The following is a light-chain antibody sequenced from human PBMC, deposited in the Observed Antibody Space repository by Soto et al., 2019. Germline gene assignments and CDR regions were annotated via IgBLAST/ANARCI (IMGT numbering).Light chain of an antibody. V-gene: IGKV1-39*01. CDR2: GTS. J-gene: IGKJ1*01. CDR3: QQSFSTPWT. CDR1: QGISSY. Sequence: DIQMTQSPSSLSASVGDSVTITCRASQGISSYLNWYQQKPGKAPKLLIYGTSTLHSGVPSRFSGGASGMDFTLTISRLQPEDFATYFCQQSFSTPWTFGQGTQVE.